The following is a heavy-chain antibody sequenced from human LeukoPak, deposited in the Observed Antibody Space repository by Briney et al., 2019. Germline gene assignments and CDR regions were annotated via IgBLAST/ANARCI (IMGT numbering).Heavy chain of an antibody. D-gene: IGHD5-18*01. CDR3: AKDRGYSYGSFDY. CDR1: GFTFSSYA. J-gene: IGHJ4*02. CDR2: ISRSGGST. Sequence: GGSLRLSCAASGFTFSSYAMSWVRQAPGKGLEWVSGISRSGGSTNYADSVKGRFTISRDNSKNTLYLQMNSLRAEDTAVYYCAKDRGYSYGSFDYWGQGTLVTVSS. V-gene: IGHV3-23*01.